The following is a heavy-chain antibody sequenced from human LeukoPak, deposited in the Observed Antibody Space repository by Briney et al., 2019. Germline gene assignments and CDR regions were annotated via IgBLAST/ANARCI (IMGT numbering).Heavy chain of an antibody. D-gene: IGHD3-10*01. Sequence: GGSLRLSCGASGFTLSSYWMHWVRQAPGKGLVWVSRINNDGSSTSYADSVQGRFTISRDNAKNTLYLQMNSLRAEDTALYYCARVARGDYYYYYMDVWGKGTTVTVSS. CDR2: INNDGSST. CDR3: ARVARGDYYYYYMDV. V-gene: IGHV3-74*01. J-gene: IGHJ6*03. CDR1: GFTLSSYW.